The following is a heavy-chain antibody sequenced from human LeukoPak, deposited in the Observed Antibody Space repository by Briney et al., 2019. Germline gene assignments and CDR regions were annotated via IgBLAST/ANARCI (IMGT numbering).Heavy chain of an antibody. J-gene: IGHJ4*02. Sequence: SETLSLTCAVHGDSFSVYYWSWIRQPPGKGLEWIGEINHRGSTDYNPSLKSRVTISVDTSKNQFSLKLSSVTAADTAVYYCARGGKQQLDYWGQGTLVTVSS. CDR3: ARGGKQQLDY. V-gene: IGHV4-34*01. D-gene: IGHD6-13*01. CDR1: GDSFSVYY. CDR2: INHRGST.